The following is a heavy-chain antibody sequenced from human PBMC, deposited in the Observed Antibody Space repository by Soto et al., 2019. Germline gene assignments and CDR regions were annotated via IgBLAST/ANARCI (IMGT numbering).Heavy chain of an antibody. V-gene: IGHV3-9*01. CDR3: AKGRYDFWSPYYFDS. D-gene: IGHD3-3*01. CDR2: ITWNSRVL. Sequence: GGSLRLSCVGTGFNFDDFAMHWVRQAPGKGLEWVSGITWNSRVLAYADSVKGRFTISRDNARNSLYLQMDSLRDEDTALYYCAKGRYDFWSPYYFDSWGQGTLVTVSS. CDR1: GFNFDDFA. J-gene: IGHJ4*02.